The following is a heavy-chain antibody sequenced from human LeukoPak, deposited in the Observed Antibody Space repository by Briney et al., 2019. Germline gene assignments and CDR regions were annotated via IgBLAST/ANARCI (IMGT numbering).Heavy chain of an antibody. J-gene: IGHJ5*02. CDR2: VYSSGTT. D-gene: IGHD3-16*01. V-gene: IGHV4-4*07. Sequence: SETLSLTCTVSGGSISGSYWSWIRQPAGKGLEWIGRVYSSGTTNHNPSLKSRVAMSIDTSRNRFSLKLSSVTAADTAVYYCAKDGANWFGPWGQGTLVTVSS. CDR1: GGSISGSY. CDR3: AKDGANWFGP.